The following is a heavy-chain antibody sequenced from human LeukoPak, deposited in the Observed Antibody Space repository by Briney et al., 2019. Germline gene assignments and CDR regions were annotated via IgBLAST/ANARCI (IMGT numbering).Heavy chain of an antibody. CDR1: GFTFSSYS. V-gene: IGHV3-21*01. CDR2: ISSSSSYI. J-gene: IGHJ4*02. D-gene: IGHD6-13*01. Sequence: KSGGSQRLSCAASGFTFSSYSMNWVRQAPGKGLEWVSSISSSSSYIYYADSVKGRFTISRDNAKNSLYLQVNSLRAEDTAVYYCARLAAAGTRYFDYWGQGTLVTVSS. CDR3: ARLAAAGTRYFDY.